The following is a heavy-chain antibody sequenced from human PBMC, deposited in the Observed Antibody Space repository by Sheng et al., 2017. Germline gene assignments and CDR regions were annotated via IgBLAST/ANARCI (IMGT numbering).Heavy chain of an antibody. J-gene: IGHJ4*01. CDR2: VSSSSXTI. CDR1: GFSFSDYS. CDR3: ARGSASRDY. V-gene: IGHV3-48*01. Sequence: EVQLGGGLGRLGASRGGSLRLSCEASGFSFSDYSMNWVRQAPGKGLESISYVSSSSXTIYYADSVKGRFTISRDNARNSLYLQMNSLRAEDTAVYYCARGSASRDYWG.